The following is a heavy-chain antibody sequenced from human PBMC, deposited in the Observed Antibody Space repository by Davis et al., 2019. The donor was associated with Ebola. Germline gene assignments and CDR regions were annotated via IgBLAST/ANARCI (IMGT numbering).Heavy chain of an antibody. V-gene: IGHV3-23*01. CDR1: GFTFSNYA. CDR2: ITGSDGST. Sequence: GESLKISCAASGFTFSNYAMTWVRQAPGKGPEWVSGITGSDGSTYCADSVKGRFTISRDNSKNTLYLQMNSLRAEDTAVYYCAKSPFMITFGGVIVIPGATGFDYWGQGTLVTVSS. CDR3: AKSPFMITFGGVIVIPGATGFDY. D-gene: IGHD3-16*02. J-gene: IGHJ4*02.